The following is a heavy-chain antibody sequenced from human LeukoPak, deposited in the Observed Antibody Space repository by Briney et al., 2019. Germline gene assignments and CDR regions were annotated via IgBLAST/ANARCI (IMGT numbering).Heavy chain of an antibody. CDR3: ARLYSSSWYEYVDY. CDR1: GFTFSNYE. Sequence: GGSLRLSCATSGFTFSNYEMSWVRQTPGKGLEWVSYISSSGSSTYYADSVKGRFTISRDNAKSSLCLQMDSLRDEDTAVYYCARLYSSSWYEYVDYWGQGTLVTVSS. CDR2: ISSSGSST. J-gene: IGHJ4*02. D-gene: IGHD6-13*01. V-gene: IGHV3-48*03.